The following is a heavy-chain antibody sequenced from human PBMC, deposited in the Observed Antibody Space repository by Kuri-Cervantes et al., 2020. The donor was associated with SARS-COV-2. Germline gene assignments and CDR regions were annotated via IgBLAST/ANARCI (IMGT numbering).Heavy chain of an antibody. D-gene: IGHD6-25*01. CDR1: GFIFRSHW. CDR2: INSDGSST. V-gene: IGHV3-74*01. CDR3: AAAMGY. J-gene: IGHJ4*02. Sequence: GESLKISCAASGFIFRSHWMHWVRQAPGKGLVWVSRINSDGSSTSYADSVKGRFTISRDNAKNTLYLQMNSLRAEDTAVYYCAAAMGYWGQGTLVTVSS.